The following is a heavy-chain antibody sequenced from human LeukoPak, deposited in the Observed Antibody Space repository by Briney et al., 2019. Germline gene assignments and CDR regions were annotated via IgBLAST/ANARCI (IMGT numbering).Heavy chain of an antibody. V-gene: IGHV3-33*01. CDR1: GFTFSSYG. J-gene: IGHJ3*02. CDR2: IWYDGSNK. CDR3: ARGDYGSGSYAGDAFDI. Sequence: GGSLRLSCAASGFTFSSYGMHWVRQAPGKGLEWVAVIWYDGSNKYYADSVKGRFTISRDNSKNTLYLQMNSLRAEDTAVYYCARGDYGSGSYAGDAFDIWGQGTMVTVSS. D-gene: IGHD3-10*01.